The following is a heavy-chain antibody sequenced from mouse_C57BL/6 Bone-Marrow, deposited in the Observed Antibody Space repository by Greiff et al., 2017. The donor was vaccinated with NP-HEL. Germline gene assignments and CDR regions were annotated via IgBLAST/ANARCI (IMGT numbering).Heavy chain of an antibody. CDR3: ARSYYGSSWFAY. V-gene: IGHV1-55*01. D-gene: IGHD1-1*01. CDR1: GYTFTSYW. CDR2: IYPGSGST. J-gene: IGHJ3*01. Sequence: QVQLQQPGAELVKPGASVKMSCKASGYTFTSYWITWVKQRPGQGLEWIGDIYPGSGSTNYNEKFKSKATLTVDTSSSTAYMQPSSLTSEDSAVYYCARSYYGSSWFAYWGQGTLVTVSA.